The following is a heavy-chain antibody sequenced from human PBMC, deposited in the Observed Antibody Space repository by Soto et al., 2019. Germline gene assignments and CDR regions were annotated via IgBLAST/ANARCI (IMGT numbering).Heavy chain of an antibody. D-gene: IGHD4-4*01. CDR2: IYYSGST. Sequence: SETLSLTCTVSGGSLSSSSYYWGWIRQPPGKGLEWIGSIYYSGSTYYNPSLKSRVTISVDTSKNQFSLKLSSVTAADTAVYYCARRVGTVTTRHYYYYYMDVWGKGTTVTVS. CDR1: GGSLSSSSYY. CDR3: ARRVGTVTTRHYYYYYMDV. V-gene: IGHV4-39*01. J-gene: IGHJ6*03.